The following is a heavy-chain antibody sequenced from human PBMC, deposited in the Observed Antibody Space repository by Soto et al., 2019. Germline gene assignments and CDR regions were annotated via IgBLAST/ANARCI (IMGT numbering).Heavy chain of an antibody. CDR3: ASTFSRGSFQYFDT. Sequence: QVELLQSGAEVRKPGASVKVSCKASGHTFTGNYMHWVRQAPGQGLEWMGIINPDGDVTTYAHKFRGRVTLPREMSTSTSYMELRSLTSEDTAVYYCASTFSRGSFQYFDTWGQGTLVTVSS. J-gene: IGHJ4*02. D-gene: IGHD1-26*01. CDR2: INPDGDVT. CDR1: GHTFTGNY. V-gene: IGHV1-46*01.